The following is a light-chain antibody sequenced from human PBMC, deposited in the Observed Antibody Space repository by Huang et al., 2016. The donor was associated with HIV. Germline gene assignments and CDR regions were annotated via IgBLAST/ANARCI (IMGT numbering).Light chain of an antibody. CDR1: QGISNS. Sequence: IQLTQSPSSLSASVGDRVTITCRASQGISNSLVWYQQKPGRAPKLLIYAASTLQSGVTSRFSGSGSGTDFTLTISSLQPEDSATYCCQQFSSYSPLTFGGGTKVEIK. CDR2: AAS. V-gene: IGKV1-9*01. CDR3: QQFSSYSPLT. J-gene: IGKJ4*01.